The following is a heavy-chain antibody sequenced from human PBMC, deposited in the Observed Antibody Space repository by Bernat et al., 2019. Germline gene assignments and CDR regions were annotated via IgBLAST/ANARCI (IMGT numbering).Heavy chain of an antibody. CDR1: GGSISSYY. CDR2: IYYSGST. D-gene: IGHD2-15*01. V-gene: IGHV4-59*01. CDR3: ARARGGCCSGGSCYSSELMNDY. Sequence: QVQLQESGPGLVKPSETLSLTCTVSGGSISSYYWSWIRQPPGKGLEWIGYIYYSGSTNYNPSLKSRVTISVDTSKNQFSLKLSSVTAADTAVYYCARARGGCCSGGSCYSSELMNDYWGQGTLVTVSS. J-gene: IGHJ4*02.